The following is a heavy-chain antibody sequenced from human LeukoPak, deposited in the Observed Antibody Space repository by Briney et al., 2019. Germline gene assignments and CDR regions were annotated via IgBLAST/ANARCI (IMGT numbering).Heavy chain of an antibody. D-gene: IGHD7-27*01. Sequence: PGGSLRLSCAASGFTFSSYGMSWVRQAPGKGLEWVSTISGSGGRTYYADSVKGRFTISRDNSKNTLYLQMNSLRAEDTAVYYCAKDPDWGPEGWYYFDYWGQGTLVTVSS. J-gene: IGHJ4*02. CDR1: GFTFSSYG. V-gene: IGHV3-23*01. CDR3: AKDPDWGPEGWYYFDY. CDR2: ISGSGGRT.